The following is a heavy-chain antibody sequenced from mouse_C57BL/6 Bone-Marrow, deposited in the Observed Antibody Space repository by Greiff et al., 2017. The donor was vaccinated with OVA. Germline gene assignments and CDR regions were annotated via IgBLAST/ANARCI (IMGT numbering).Heavy chain of an antibody. J-gene: IGHJ2*01. CDR2: IDPSDSYT. CDR3: ARWRYRDY. Sequence: QVQLQQSGAELVRPGTSVKLSCKASGYTFTSYWMHWVKQRPGQGLEWIGVIDPSDSYTNYNQKFKGKATLTVDTSSSTAYMQLSSLTSEDSAVYYCARWRYRDYWGQGTTLTVSS. CDR1: GYTFTSYW. V-gene: IGHV1-59*01. D-gene: IGHD2-14*01.